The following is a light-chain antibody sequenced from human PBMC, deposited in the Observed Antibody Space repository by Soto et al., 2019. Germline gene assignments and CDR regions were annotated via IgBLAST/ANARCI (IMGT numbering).Light chain of an antibody. CDR3: QQYDNLPPYT. Sequence: DIRMTQSRSSLSASVGDRVTIACEASQDINSYLNWYQQKPGKAPKLLIYDTSNLETGVPSRFSGSGSGTDFTFTISSLQPEDIATYYCQQYDNLPPYTFGQGTKLEIK. J-gene: IGKJ2*01. V-gene: IGKV1-33*01. CDR2: DTS. CDR1: QDINSY.